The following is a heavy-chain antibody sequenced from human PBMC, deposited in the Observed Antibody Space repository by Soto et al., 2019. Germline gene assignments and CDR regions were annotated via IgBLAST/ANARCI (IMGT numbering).Heavy chain of an antibody. V-gene: IGHV3-21*01. CDR1: GFTFSSYS. D-gene: IGHD1-20*01. J-gene: IGHJ5*02. CDR2: ISSSSSYI. CDR3: ARANWNILHNWFDP. Sequence: NLGGSLRLSCAASGFTFSSYSMNWVRQAPGKGLEWVSSISSSSSYIYYADSVKGRFTISRDNAKNSLYLQMNSLRAEDTAVYYCARANWNILHNWFDPWGQGTLVTVSS.